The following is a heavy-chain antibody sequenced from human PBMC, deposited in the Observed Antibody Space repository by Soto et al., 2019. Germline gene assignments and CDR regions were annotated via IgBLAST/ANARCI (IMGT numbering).Heavy chain of an antibody. V-gene: IGHV1-69*13. CDR3: ARLHSHGTYGMDV. CDR1: GGSFTYT. Sequence: SVKVSCKASGGSFTYTLSWARQAPGQGLEWMGGIIPIFGTTNYAQKFQGRVTITADESTKTAYMELSTLRSEDTAVYYCARLHSHGTYGMDVWGQGTTVTVSS. D-gene: IGHD5-18*01. J-gene: IGHJ6*02. CDR2: IIPIFGTT.